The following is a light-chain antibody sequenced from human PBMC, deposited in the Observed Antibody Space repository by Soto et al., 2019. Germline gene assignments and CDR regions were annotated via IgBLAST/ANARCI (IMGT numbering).Light chain of an antibody. CDR3: QQYGYSPIT. CDR1: QSVSSSH. V-gene: IGKV3-20*01. J-gene: IGKJ5*01. CDR2: AAS. Sequence: EIVWAQSPGTLSLSPGERATLACRSSQSVSSSHLAWYQHKPGQAPRLLIYAASSRATGSPDRFSGGGSGTDFTLTISRLEPEDFAVYYCQQYGYSPITFGQGTRLEIK.